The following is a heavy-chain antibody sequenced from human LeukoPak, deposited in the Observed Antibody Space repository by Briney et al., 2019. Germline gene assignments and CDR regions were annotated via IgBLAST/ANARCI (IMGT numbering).Heavy chain of an antibody. CDR1: GFTFSSYG. V-gene: IGHV3-30*18. D-gene: IGHD1-26*01. CDR2: ISYDGSNR. Sequence: PGRSLRLSCAASGFTFSSYGMHWVRQAPGKGLEWVAVISYDGSNRYYADSVKGRFTISRDNSKNTLYLQMNSLRAEDTAVYYCAKEGGSYFSSDYYYYMDVWGKGTTVTISS. CDR3: AKEGGSYFSSDYYYYMDV. J-gene: IGHJ6*03.